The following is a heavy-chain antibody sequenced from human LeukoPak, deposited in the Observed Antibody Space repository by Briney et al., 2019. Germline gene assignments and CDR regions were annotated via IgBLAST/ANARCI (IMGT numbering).Heavy chain of an antibody. Sequence: PSETLSLTCTVSGGSISPLYWGWIRQAPGKGLEFIGYIYYSGSTNFNPSLKSRVTLSVDTSKSQISLKLTSVTAADTAVYYCARGGVAAKYYFDCWGQGTLVTVSS. D-gene: IGHD3-10*01. CDR1: GGSISPLY. J-gene: IGHJ4*02. V-gene: IGHV4-59*11. CDR2: IYYSGST. CDR3: ARGGVAAKYYFDC.